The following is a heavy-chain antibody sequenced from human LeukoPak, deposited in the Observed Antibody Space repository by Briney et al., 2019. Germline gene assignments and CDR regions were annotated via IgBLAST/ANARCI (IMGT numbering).Heavy chain of an antibody. CDR3: AKATYYYDGSGYWIFDN. J-gene: IGHJ4*02. CDR1: GFTFSGYA. V-gene: IGHV3-30-3*01. Sequence: HPGGSLRLSCAPSGFTFSGYAMHWVRQAPGKGLEWVAVISFDGTNTYYADSVKGRFTISRDNSKNTLSLQMNSLRAEDTAVYYCAKATYYYDGSGYWIFDNWGQGTLVAVSS. CDR2: ISFDGTNT. D-gene: IGHD3-22*01.